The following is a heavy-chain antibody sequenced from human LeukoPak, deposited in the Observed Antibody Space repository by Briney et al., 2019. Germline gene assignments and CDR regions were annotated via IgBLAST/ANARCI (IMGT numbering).Heavy chain of an antibody. Sequence: SVKVSCKASGGTFSSYAIGWVRQAPGQGLEWMGRIIPILGIANYAQKFQGRVTITADKSTSTAYMELSSLRSEDTAVYYCARDDGSSWSKGDYWGQGTLVTVSS. J-gene: IGHJ4*02. CDR1: GGTFSSYA. CDR2: IIPILGIA. CDR3: ARDDGSSWSKGDY. V-gene: IGHV1-69*04. D-gene: IGHD6-13*01.